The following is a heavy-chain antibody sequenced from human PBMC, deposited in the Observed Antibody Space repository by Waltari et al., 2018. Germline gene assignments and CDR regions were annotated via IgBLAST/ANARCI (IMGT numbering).Heavy chain of an antibody. D-gene: IGHD2-15*01. V-gene: IGHV3-7*01. CDR2: IKEDGGRK. J-gene: IGHJ4*02. Sequence: EVQLVESGGGLVQPGGSLRLSCAASGFTLSHYWMGWVRQAPGKGLEWVAGIKEDGGRKDDVDSVKGRFTRSRDNDKSTLYLQMNRLRAEDTAVLYCVRNRGWQQFDFWGQGTLVTVSS. CDR1: GFTLSHYW. CDR3: VRNRGWQQFDF.